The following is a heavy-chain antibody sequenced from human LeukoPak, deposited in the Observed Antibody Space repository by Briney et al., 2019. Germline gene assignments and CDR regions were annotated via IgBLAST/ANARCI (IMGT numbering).Heavy chain of an antibody. D-gene: IGHD1-26*01. CDR2: ISYDGSNK. Sequence: GRSLRLSCAASGFTFSSYGMHWVRQAPGKGLEWVAVISYDGSNKYYADSVKGRFTISRDNSKNTLYLQMNSLRAEDTAVYYCAVGGSYSGFAFDIWGQGTMVTVSS. V-gene: IGHV3-30*03. CDR1: GFTFSSYG. CDR3: AVGGSYSGFAFDI. J-gene: IGHJ3*02.